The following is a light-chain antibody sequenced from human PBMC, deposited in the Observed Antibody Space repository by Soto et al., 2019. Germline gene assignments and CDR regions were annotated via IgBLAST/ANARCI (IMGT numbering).Light chain of an antibody. V-gene: IGKV1-5*03. CDR3: QQYHSYPET. Sequence: DIQMTQSPSTLSASVGDRVTITCRASQTISMWLAWYQQKPGKAPNLLIHKASSLKSGVPSRFSGSGSGTEFTLTISSLQPDDFATYYCQQYHSYPETFGQGTKVEI. CDR1: QTISMW. CDR2: KAS. J-gene: IGKJ1*01.